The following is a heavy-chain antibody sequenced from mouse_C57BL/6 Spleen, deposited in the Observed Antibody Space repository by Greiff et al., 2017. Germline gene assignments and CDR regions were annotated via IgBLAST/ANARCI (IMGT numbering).Heavy chain of an antibody. V-gene: IGHV3-6*01. CDR3: ASLYYGNYHY. CDR2: ISYDGSN. J-gene: IGHJ2*01. CDR1: GYSITSGYY. Sequence: EVKLQESGPGLVKPSQSLSLTCSVTGYSITSGYYWNWIRQFPGNKLEWMGYISYDGSNNYNPSLKNRISITRDTSKNQFFLKLNSVTTEDTATYYCASLYYGNYHYWGQGTTLTVSS. D-gene: IGHD2-1*01.